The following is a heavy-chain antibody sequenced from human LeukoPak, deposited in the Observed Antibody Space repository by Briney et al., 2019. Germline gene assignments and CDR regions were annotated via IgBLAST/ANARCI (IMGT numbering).Heavy chain of an antibody. V-gene: IGHV1-18*01. CDR1: GYTFTSYG. D-gene: IGHD2-2*01. CDR3: ARRYCSGTSCYSPLDY. J-gene: IGHJ4*02. CDR2: ISAYNGNT. Sequence: ASVKVSCKASGYTFTSYGISWVRQAPGQGLEWMGWISAYNGNTNYAQKLQGRVTMTTDTSTSTAYMELRSLRSDDTAVYYCARRYCSGTSCYSPLDYWGQGTLVTVSS.